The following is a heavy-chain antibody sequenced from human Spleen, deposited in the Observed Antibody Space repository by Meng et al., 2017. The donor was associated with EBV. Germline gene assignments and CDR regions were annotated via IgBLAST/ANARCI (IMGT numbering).Heavy chain of an antibody. D-gene: IGHD1-7*01. CDR2: IYYSGST. CDR1: GGAGRDGTYF. CDR3: ARVYNGNYVADY. V-gene: IGHV4-61*03. J-gene: IGHJ4*02. Sequence: QAQRTASGPGLGKPAQTLPLPSTVSGGAGRDGTYFWCWSRQPPEKGLEWIWYIYYSGSTNYNPYLKSRVTISVDMSKNHFSLKLTSVTSADTAVYYCARVYNGNYVADYWGQGTLVTVSS.